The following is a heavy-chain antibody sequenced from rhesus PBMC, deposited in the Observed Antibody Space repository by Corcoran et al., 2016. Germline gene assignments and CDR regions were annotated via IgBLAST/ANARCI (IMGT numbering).Heavy chain of an antibody. CDR2: IYGSSGST. D-gene: IGHD6-13*01. CDR1: GGSISSGYD. J-gene: IGHJ4*01. CDR3: ARVRGSWSNYFDY. Sequence: QVQLQESGPGVVKPSETLSLTCAVSGGSISSGYDWSWIRQPPGKGLEWIGYIYGSSGSTNYNPSLKNRVTISKDASKNQFSLKLSSVTAADTAVYYCARVRGSWSNYFDYWGQGVLVTVSS. V-gene: IGHV4-76*01.